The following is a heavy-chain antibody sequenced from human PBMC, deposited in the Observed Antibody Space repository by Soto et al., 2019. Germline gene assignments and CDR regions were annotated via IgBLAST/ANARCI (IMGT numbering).Heavy chain of an antibody. CDR3: ARATDSGSYYYYGMDV. Sequence: ASVKVSCKASGYTFTGYYMHCARQAPGQGLEWMGWINPNSGGTNYAQKFQGWVTMTRDTSISTAYMELSRLRSDDTAVYYCARATDSGSYYYYGMDVWGQGTTVTVSS. V-gene: IGHV1-2*04. J-gene: IGHJ6*02. CDR2: INPNSGGT. CDR1: GYTFTGYY. D-gene: IGHD6-19*01.